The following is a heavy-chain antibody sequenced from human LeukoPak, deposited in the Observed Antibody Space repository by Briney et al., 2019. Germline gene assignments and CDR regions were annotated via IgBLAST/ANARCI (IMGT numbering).Heavy chain of an antibody. CDR1: GFTFSSYS. D-gene: IGHD6-19*01. J-gene: IGHJ4*02. Sequence: GGSLRLSCAASGFTFSSYSMNWVRQAPGKGLEWVSSISSSSSYIYYADSVKGRFTISRDNAQKSLYLQMNSLRAEDTAVYYCARVGYSSGWYFDYWGQGTLVTVSS. CDR3: ARVGYSSGWYFDY. V-gene: IGHV3-21*01. CDR2: ISSSSSYI.